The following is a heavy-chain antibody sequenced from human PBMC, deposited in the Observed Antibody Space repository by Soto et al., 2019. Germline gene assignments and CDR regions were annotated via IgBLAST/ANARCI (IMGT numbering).Heavy chain of an antibody. CDR3: ARRGEQASQPFDS. J-gene: IGHJ4*02. V-gene: IGHV2-5*01. Sequence: QITLKESGPTLVKPTQTLTLTCAFSGFSLSTSGVGVGWIRQPPGKALEWLAVIFWNDDKRYSPSVKSRLTITKDSTRKQVVLTMTNLDPVDTGTYYCARRGEQASQPFDSLGQGSLVTVS. D-gene: IGHD1-26*01. CDR1: GFSLSTSGVG. CDR2: IFWNDDK.